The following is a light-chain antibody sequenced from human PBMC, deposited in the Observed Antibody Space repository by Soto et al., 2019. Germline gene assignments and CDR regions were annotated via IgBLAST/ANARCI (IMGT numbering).Light chain of an antibody. V-gene: IGKV3-15*01. CDR2: GAY. CDR3: QQDNNWPWT. J-gene: IGKJ1*01. Sequence: EILMTQSPATLSVSPGGRATRSCSASPIISGALAWYQQKPGQAPRLLIYGAYTTATRCPDRFSGSGSWTDVTLTISNMQSEDFALYYCQQDNNWPWTVGQGTKVAIK. CDR1: PIISGA.